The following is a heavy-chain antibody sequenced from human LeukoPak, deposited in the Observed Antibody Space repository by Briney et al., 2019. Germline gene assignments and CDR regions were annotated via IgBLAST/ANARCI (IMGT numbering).Heavy chain of an antibody. Sequence: SVKVSCKASGYTFSSYAISWVRQAPGQGLEWMGRIIPILGIANYAQKFQGRVTITADKSTSTAYMELRSLRSDDTAVYYCARYTPSQPMVDYWGQGTLVTVSS. CDR2: IIPILGIA. J-gene: IGHJ4*02. CDR1: GYTFSSYA. D-gene: IGHD2-2*02. V-gene: IGHV1-69*04. CDR3: ARYTPSQPMVDY.